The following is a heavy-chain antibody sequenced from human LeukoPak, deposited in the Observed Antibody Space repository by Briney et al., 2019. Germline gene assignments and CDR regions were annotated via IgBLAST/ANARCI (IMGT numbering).Heavy chain of an antibody. J-gene: IGHJ4*02. Sequence: SETLSLTCAVYGGSSSGYYWSWIRQPPGKGLEWIGEINHSGSTNYNPSLKSRVTISVDTSKNQFSPKLSSVTAADTAVYYCARVSGNYGSGSYLDYWGQGTLVTVSS. CDR3: ARVSGNYGSGSYLDY. CDR1: GGSSSGYY. V-gene: IGHV4-34*01. CDR2: INHSGST. D-gene: IGHD3-10*01.